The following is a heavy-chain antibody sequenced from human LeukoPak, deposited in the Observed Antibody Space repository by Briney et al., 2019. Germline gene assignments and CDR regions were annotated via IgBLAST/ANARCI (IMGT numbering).Heavy chain of an antibody. J-gene: IGHJ5*02. CDR2: INQDGSEK. Sequence: PGGSLRLSCAASGFTFSSYGMNWVRQAPGKGLEWVAKINQDGSEKYYVDSVKGRFTISRDNAENSLYLQMNSLRAEDSAIYYCARDLLEWLFPTQGFDPWGQGILVTVSS. CDR1: GFTFSSYG. D-gene: IGHD3-3*01. V-gene: IGHV3-7*01. CDR3: ARDLLEWLFPTQGFDP.